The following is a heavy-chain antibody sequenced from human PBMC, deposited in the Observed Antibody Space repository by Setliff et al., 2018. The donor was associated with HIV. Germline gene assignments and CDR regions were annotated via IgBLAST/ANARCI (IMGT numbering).Heavy chain of an antibody. J-gene: IGHJ6*03. Sequence: PSETLSLTCAVYSGSFSGYYWSWIRRSPGKGLEWIGEINHGGSTKYNPSFKSRLAMSVDTSKQQFSLKLNSVTAADTAVYYCARHYDSSGPNYRYYYMDVWGKGTTVTVSS. CDR1: SGSFSGYY. D-gene: IGHD3-22*01. CDR2: INHGGST. V-gene: IGHV4-34*01. CDR3: ARHYDSSGPNYRYYYMDV.